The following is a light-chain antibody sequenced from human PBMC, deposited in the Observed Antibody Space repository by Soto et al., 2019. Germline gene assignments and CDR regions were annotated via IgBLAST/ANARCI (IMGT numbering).Light chain of an antibody. V-gene: IGKV3-11*01. CDR3: QERSNWPRT. J-gene: IGKJ4*01. CDR2: DAS. Sequence: EIVLTQSPATLSLSPGERATLSCRASQSVSSYLAWYQQKPGQAPRLLIYDASNRATGIPARFSGSGSGTDFTLTISSLEPEEFAVYYCQERSNWPRTFGGGTKGEIK. CDR1: QSVSSY.